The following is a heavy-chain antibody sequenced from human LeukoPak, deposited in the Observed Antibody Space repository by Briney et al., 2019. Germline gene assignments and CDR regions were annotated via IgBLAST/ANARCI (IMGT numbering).Heavy chain of an antibody. CDR1: GGTFSSYA. CDR2: IIPIFGTA. CDR3: ARGAGYCTNGVCYYYYYGMDV. Sequence: SVKVSCKASGGTFSSYAISWVRQAPGQGLEWMGGIIPIFGTANYAQKFQGRVAITADESTSTAYMELSSLRSEDTAVYYCARGAGYCTNGVCYYYYYGMDVWGQGTTVTVSS. V-gene: IGHV1-69*13. D-gene: IGHD2-8*01. J-gene: IGHJ6*02.